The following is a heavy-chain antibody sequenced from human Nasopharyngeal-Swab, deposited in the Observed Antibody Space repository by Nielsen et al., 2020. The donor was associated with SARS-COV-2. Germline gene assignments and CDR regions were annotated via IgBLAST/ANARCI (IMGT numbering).Heavy chain of an antibody. CDR1: GYTFTSYG. CDR2: ISAYNGNT. D-gene: IGHD2-15*01. CDR3: ARVRAITPRHCSGGSCSFDY. Sequence: ASVKVSCKASGYTFTSYGISWVRQAPGQGLEWMGWISAYNGNTNYAQKLQGRVTMTTDTSTSTAYMELRSLRSDDTAVYYCARVRAITPRHCSGGSCSFDYWGQGTLVTVSS. V-gene: IGHV1-18*01. J-gene: IGHJ4*02.